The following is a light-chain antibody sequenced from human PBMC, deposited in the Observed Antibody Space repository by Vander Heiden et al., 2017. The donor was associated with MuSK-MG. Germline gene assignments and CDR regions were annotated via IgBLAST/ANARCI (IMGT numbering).Light chain of an antibody. CDR3: SSYAGSNNLV. Sequence: QSALTQPPSASGSPVQSVTISCTGTSSDVGGYNYVSWYQQHPGKAPKLMIYEVSKRPSGVPDRFSGSKSGNTASLTVSGLQAEDEADYYGSSYAGSNNLVVGGGTKLTVL. J-gene: IGLJ2*01. CDR1: SSDVGGYNY. V-gene: IGLV2-8*01. CDR2: EVS.